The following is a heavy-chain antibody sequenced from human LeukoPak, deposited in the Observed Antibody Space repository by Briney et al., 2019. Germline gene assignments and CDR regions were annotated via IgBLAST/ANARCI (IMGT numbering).Heavy chain of an antibody. CDR3: ARHWSWYVDY. CDR1: GGSISSTTYF. J-gene: IGHJ4*02. Sequence: PSETLSLTCTVSGGSISSTTYFWGWVRQPPGKGLEWIGSMYYSGSPYHNPSLKSRVTISVDTSKNQFSLRLSSVTAADTAVYYCARHWSWYVDYWGQGTLVTVSS. CDR2: MYYSGSP. D-gene: IGHD6-13*01. V-gene: IGHV4-39*01.